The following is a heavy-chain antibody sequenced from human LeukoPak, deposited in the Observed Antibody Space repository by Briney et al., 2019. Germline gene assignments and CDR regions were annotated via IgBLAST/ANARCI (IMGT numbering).Heavy chain of an antibody. CDR2: INPSGGST. CDR3: ASLAGYCSSTSCYGRYAADFDY. CDR1: GYTFTSYY. D-gene: IGHD2-2*01. J-gene: IGHJ4*02. Sequence: ASVKVSCKASGYTFTSYYMHWVRQAPGQGLEWMGIINPSGGSTSYAQKFQGRVTMTRDTSTSTVYIELSSLRSEDTAVYYCASLAGYCSSTSCYGRYAADFDYWGQGTLVTVSS. V-gene: IGHV1-46*01.